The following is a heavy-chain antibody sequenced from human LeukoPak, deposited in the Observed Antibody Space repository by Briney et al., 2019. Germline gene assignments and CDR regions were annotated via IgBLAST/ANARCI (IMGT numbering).Heavy chain of an antibody. V-gene: IGHV4-4*07. J-gene: IGHJ4*02. D-gene: IGHD3-3*01. CDR3: ARGVRPHAGRGTYYDFWSGYAYYFDY. CDR1: GGSISSYY. Sequence: SETLSLTCTVSGGSISSYYWSWIRQPAGKGLEWIGRIYTSASTNYNPSLKSRVTMSVDTSKNQFSLKLSSVTAADTAVYYCARGVRPHAGRGTYYDFWSGYAYYFDYWGQGTLVTVSS. CDR2: IYTSAST.